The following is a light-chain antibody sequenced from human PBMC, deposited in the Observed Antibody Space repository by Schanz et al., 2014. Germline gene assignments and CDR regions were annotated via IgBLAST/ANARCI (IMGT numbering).Light chain of an antibody. CDR2: GAS. CDR3: QQYGSSPWT. J-gene: IGKJ1*01. CDR1: QIVSSSY. V-gene: IGKV3-20*01. Sequence: EIVLTQSPGTLSLSPGESVTLSCRASQIVSSSYLAWYQQKPGQAPRLLIYGASSRAAGIPDRFTGRGSGTDFTLTISRLEPEDFAVYYCQQYGSSPWTFGQGTKVESK.